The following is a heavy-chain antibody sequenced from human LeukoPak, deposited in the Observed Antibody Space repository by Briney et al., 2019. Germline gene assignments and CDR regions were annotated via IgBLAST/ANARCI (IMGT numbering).Heavy chain of an antibody. V-gene: IGHV4-31*03. CDR3: ARNYNDYNNWFDP. CDR1: GGPISSGGYY. J-gene: IGHJ5*02. Sequence: SQTLSLTCTVSGGPISSGGYYWSWIRQHPGKGLEWIGYIYYSGSTYYNPSLKSRVIISVDTSKNQFSLKLSSVTAADTAVYYCARNYNDYNNWFDPWGQGTLVTVSS. CDR2: IYYSGST. D-gene: IGHD4-11*01.